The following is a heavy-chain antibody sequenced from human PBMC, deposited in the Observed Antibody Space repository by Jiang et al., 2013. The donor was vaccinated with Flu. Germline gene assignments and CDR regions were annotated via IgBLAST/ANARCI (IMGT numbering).Heavy chain of an antibody. CDR3: ARVTAVRFAEDLRF. CDR2: INPNDGTT. D-gene: IGHD3-10*01. CDR1: GYTFTLFH. Sequence: CKTSGYTFTLFHVHWVRQTPGQGPEWMGRINPNDGTTIYSQRFQGRVTMTSDTSTTTVNMELTSLRSDDTAVYYCARVTAVRFAEDLRFWGPGNLGSSSPQ. J-gene: IGHJ4*03. V-gene: IGHV1-46*01.